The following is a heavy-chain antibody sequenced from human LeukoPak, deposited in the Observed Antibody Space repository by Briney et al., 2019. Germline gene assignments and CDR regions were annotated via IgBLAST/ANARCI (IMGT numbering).Heavy chain of an antibody. J-gene: IGHJ4*02. D-gene: IGHD3-22*01. Sequence: ASVKVSCKASGYTFTSYGISWVRQAPGQGLEWMGWISAYNGNTNYAQKLQGRVTMTTDTSTSTAYMELRSLRSEDTAVYYCASWGLDSSGYWIRTLDYWGQGTLVTVSS. CDR3: ASWGLDSSGYWIRTLDY. V-gene: IGHV1-18*01. CDR1: GYTFTSYG. CDR2: ISAYNGNT.